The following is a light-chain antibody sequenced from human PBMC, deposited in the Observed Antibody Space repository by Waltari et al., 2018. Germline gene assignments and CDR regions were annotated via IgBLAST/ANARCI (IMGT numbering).Light chain of an antibody. J-gene: IGKJ5*01. CDR3: QQYYSSPIT. CDR1: QSVLHTSNNKNY. V-gene: IGKV4-1*01. CDR2: WAS. Sequence: DIVMTQSPDSPAVSLGERATINCKSSQSVLHTSNNKNYLAWYQQKPGQPPKLLIYWASTRESGVPDRFSGSGSGTDFTLTISSLQAEDVAVYYCQQYYSSPITFGQGTRLEIK.